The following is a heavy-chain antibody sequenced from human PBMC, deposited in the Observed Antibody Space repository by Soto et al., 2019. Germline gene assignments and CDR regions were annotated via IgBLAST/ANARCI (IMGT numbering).Heavy chain of an antibody. V-gene: IGHV3-73*01. CDR3: TRTYGTMVRPSVQNYYYYYYMDV. CDR1: GFTFSGSA. D-gene: IGHD3-10*01. J-gene: IGHJ6*03. CDR2: IRSKANSYAT. Sequence: PGGSLRLSCAASGFTFSGSAMHWVRQASGKGLEWVGRIRSKANSYATAYAASVKGRFTISRDDSKNTAYLQMNSLKTEDTAVYYCTRTYGTMVRPSVQNYYYYYYMDVWGKGTTVTVSS.